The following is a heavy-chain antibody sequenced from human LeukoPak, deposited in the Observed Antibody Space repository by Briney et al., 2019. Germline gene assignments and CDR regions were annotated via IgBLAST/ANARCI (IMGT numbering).Heavy chain of an antibody. Sequence: SETLSLTCSVSGYSISSGYYWGWIRQSPGKGLEWIGSIYHSGSASYIPSLNSRVTISIDTSKNQFSLKLTSVTAADTAVYYCARSLWQWLGTFDYWGQGILVTVSS. CDR3: ARSLWQWLGTFDY. V-gene: IGHV4-38-2*02. D-gene: IGHD6-19*01. CDR2: IYHSGSA. CDR1: GYSISSGYY. J-gene: IGHJ4*02.